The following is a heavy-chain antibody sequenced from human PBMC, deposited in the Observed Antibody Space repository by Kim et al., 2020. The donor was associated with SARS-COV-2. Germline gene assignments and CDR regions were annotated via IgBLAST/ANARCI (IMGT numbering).Heavy chain of an antibody. CDR3: ARDASKYCSRTSCYSGYYYYGMDV. D-gene: IGHD2-2*02. CDR2: ISVYNGDI. CDR1: GYTFTDYG. V-gene: IGHV1-18*04. Sequence: ASVKVSCKASGYTFTDYGISWVRQAPGQGLEWMGWISVYNGDIKYAQKFQGRVTVTTETSTSSAYMEVRSLRSDDTAVYYCARDASKYCSRTSCYSGYYYYGMDVWGQGTTVIVSS. J-gene: IGHJ6*02.